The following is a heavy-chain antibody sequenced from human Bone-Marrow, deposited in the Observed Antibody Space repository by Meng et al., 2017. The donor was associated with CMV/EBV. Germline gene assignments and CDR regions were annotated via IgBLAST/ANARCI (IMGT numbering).Heavy chain of an antibody. D-gene: IGHD1-14*01. CDR3: ARTGGPRDDYYYYGMDV. Sequence: GGSLRLSCAASGFTFSSYSMNWVRQAPGKGLEWVAFIRYDGSNKYYADSVKGRFTISRDNSKNTLYLQMNSLRAEDTAVYYCARTGGPRDDYYYYGMDVWGQGTTVTVSS. CDR1: GFTFSSYS. V-gene: IGHV3-30*02. CDR2: IRYDGSNK. J-gene: IGHJ6*02.